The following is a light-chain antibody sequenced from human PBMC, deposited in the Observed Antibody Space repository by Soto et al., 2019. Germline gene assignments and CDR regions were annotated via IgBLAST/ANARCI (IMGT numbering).Light chain of an antibody. J-gene: IGKJ1*01. CDR3: QQYNNWPPRAWT. CDR2: GAS. V-gene: IGKV3-15*01. CDR1: QSVSSN. Sequence: EIVMTQSPATLSVSPGERATLSCRASQSVSSNLAWYQQKPCQAPRLLIYGASTRATGIPARFSGSGSGTEFTLTISSLQSEDFAVYYCQQYNNWPPRAWTFGQGTKVEIK.